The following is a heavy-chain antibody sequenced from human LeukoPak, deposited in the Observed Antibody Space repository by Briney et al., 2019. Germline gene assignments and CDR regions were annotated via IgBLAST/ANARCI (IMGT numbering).Heavy chain of an antibody. CDR1: GFSFDDYP. V-gene: IGHV3-43*02. Sequence: PGGSLRLSCAASGFSFDDYPMHWVRQAPGKGLEWVSLINEDGGKTFYADSVRGRFTTSRDNAKNSLYLQMNSLRDEDTAVYYCARGQYYFDYWGQGTLVTVSS. CDR3: ARGQYYFDY. D-gene: IGHD4-11*01. J-gene: IGHJ4*02. CDR2: INEDGGKT.